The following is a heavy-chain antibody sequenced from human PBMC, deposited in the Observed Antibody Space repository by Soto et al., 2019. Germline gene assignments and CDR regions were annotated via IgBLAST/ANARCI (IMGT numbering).Heavy chain of an antibody. CDR3: ARGPPIVGNTTPLDS. CDR1: GGSITNSNW. J-gene: IGHJ4*02. Sequence: SETLSLTCTVSGGSITNSNWWSWVRLPPAKGLEWIGDIYHAGSTKYNPSLERRVTMSVDTSSNQFALTLTSVTAADTAVYFCARGPPIVGNTTPLDSWGQGTLVT. V-gene: IGHV4-4*02. D-gene: IGHD1-26*01. CDR2: IYHAGST.